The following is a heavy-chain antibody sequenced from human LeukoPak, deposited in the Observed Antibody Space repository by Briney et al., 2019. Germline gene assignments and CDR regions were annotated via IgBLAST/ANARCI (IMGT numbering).Heavy chain of an antibody. CDR1: GFTFSSYG. V-gene: IGHV3-30*02. Sequence: GGSLRLSCAASGFTFSSYGMHWVRQAPGKGLEWVAFIRYDGSNKYYADSVKGRFTISRDNSKNTLYLQMNSLRAEDTAVYYCAKDNYDLETHYYYYMDVWGKGTTVTVSS. CDR3: AKDNYDLETHYYYYMDV. D-gene: IGHD3-3*01. CDR2: IRYDGSNK. J-gene: IGHJ6*03.